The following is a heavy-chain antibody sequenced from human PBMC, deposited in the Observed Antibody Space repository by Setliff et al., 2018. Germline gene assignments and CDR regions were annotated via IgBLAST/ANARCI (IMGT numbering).Heavy chain of an antibody. CDR3: ASIDWGENFYNTDV. Sequence: PGGSLRLSCAVSGFTFSSYWMHWVRQAPGKGLVWVSRINPDGSITNYADSVRGRFTISRDNAKNTLYLQMNSLRAEDTAVYFCASIDWGENFYNTDVWGKGTTVTVSS. J-gene: IGHJ6*03. D-gene: IGHD7-27*01. V-gene: IGHV3-74*01. CDR1: GFTFSSYW. CDR2: INPDGSIT.